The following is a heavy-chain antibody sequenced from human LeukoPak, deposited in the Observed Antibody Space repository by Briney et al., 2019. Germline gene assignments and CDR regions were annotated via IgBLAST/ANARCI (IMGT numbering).Heavy chain of an antibody. CDR1: GGSISSGGYY. Sequence: SETLSLTCTVSGGSISSGGYYWSWIRQHPGKGLEWIGYIYYSGSTYYNPSPKSRVTISVDTSKNQFSLKLSSVTAADTAVYYCARDLDYYDSSGYYPRRYWYYGMDVWGQGTTVTVSS. CDR3: ARDLDYYDSSGYYPRRYWYYGMDV. CDR2: IYYSGST. J-gene: IGHJ6*02. D-gene: IGHD3-22*01. V-gene: IGHV4-31*03.